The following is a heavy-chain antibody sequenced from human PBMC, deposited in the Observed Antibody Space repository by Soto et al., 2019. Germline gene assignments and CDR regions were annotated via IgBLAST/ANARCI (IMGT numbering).Heavy chain of an antibody. Sequence: QVQLQESRPGLVKPSQTLSLTCTVSGGSISSGDYYWSWIRQPPGKGLEWIEYIYYSGITYYTPSVKSRFTITVDTSKHQLYLELSAVTAADTAVYYCARGGGDGEYCYFDLWGRGTLVTFSS. CDR1: GGSISSGDYY. D-gene: IGHD4-17*01. J-gene: IGHJ2*01. CDR2: IYYSGIT. V-gene: IGHV4-30-4*01. CDR3: ARGGGDGEYCYFDL.